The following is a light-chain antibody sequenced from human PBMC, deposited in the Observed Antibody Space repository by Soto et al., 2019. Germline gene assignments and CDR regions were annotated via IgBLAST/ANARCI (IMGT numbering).Light chain of an antibody. J-gene: IGLJ1*01. CDR3: FSYAGSSTFV. Sequence: QSALTQPASVSGSPGQSITISCTGTSSDVGNYNLVSWYQQHPGKAPKLMIYDVTKWPSGVSNRFSGSKSGNTASLTISGLQAEDEADYYCFSYAGSSTFVFGTGTKLTVL. CDR1: SSDVGNYNL. CDR2: DVT. V-gene: IGLV2-23*02.